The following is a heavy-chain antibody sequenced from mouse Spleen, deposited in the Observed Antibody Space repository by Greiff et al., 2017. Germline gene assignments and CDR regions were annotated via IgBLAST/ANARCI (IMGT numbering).Heavy chain of an antibody. Sequence: QVQLQQSGAELVMPGASVKLSCKASGYTFTSYWMHWVKQRPGQGLEWIGEIDPSDSYTNYNQKFKGKATLTVDKSSSTAYMQLSSLTSEDSAVYYCARYRDYALDYWGQGTTLTVSS. CDR3: ARYRDYALDY. CDR1: GYTFTSYW. CDR2: IDPSDSYT. V-gene: IGHV1-69*01. D-gene: IGHD2-4*01. J-gene: IGHJ2*01.